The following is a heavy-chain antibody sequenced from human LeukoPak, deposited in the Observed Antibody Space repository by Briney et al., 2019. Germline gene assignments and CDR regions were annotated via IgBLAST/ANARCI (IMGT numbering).Heavy chain of an antibody. CDR3: AKSGGGIVVVPAAYYFDY. Sequence: GGSLRLSCAASGFTFSSYAMSWVRQAPGKGLEWVSAISGSGGSTYYADSVKGRFTISRDNSKSTLYLQMNSLRAEDTAVYYCAKSGGGIVVVPAAYYFDYWGQGTLVTVSS. J-gene: IGHJ4*02. V-gene: IGHV3-23*01. CDR1: GFTFSSYA. D-gene: IGHD2-2*01. CDR2: ISGSGGST.